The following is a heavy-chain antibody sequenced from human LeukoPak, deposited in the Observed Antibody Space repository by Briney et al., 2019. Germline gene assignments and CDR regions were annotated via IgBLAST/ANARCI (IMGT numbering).Heavy chain of an antibody. CDR3: ARDHTNGNLLIY. D-gene: IGHD1-14*01. Sequence: GASVKVSCKASGGTFSSYAISWVRQAPGQGLEWMGGIIPIFGTANYAQKFQGRVTITADESTSTAYMELRSLRSDDTAVYYCARDHTNGNLLIYWGQGTLVTVSS. J-gene: IGHJ4*02. CDR1: GGTFSSYA. CDR2: IIPIFGTA. V-gene: IGHV1-69*13.